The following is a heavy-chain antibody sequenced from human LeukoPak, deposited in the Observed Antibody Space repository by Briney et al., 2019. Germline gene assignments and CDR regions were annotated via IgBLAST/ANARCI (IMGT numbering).Heavy chain of an antibody. Sequence: GGSLRLSCVASGFTFSYYTMNWARQAPGKGLEWISYIRSSDGTVSYADSVKGRFTISRDNAKNSLYLQMNSLRAEDTALYYCAKDYYDFGYFDYWGQGTLVTVSS. J-gene: IGHJ4*02. CDR2: IRSSDGTV. V-gene: IGHV3-48*04. D-gene: IGHD3-22*01. CDR3: AKDYYDFGYFDY. CDR1: GFTFSYYT.